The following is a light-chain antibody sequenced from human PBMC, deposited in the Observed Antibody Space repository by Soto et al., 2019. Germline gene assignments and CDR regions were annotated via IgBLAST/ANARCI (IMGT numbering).Light chain of an antibody. V-gene: IGKV1-5*01. J-gene: IGKJ1*01. CDR1: QSISSW. CDR3: QQYNGYSRS. CDR2: DAS. Sequence: DIQMTQSPSTLSASVGDRVTITCRATQSISSWLAWYQQKPGKAPKLLIFDASSLQSEVPSRFSGSGSGTEFTLTISSLQPDDFATYYCQQYNGYSRSFGQGTKVEIK.